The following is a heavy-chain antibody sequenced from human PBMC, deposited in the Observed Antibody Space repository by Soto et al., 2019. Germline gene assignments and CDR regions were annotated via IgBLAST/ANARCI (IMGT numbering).Heavy chain of an antibody. CDR2: IRSKAYPSEP. CDR1: RFNFSGSV. CDR3: SRLVV. V-gene: IGHV3-73*01. Sequence: PEGSLRLSCAASRFNFSGSVIHWVRQASGKGLEWVRRIRSKAYPSEPAYPASVKGRFTISGDDSKNMAYLQMTSLKSEDPAVYYCSRLVVWC. J-gene: IGHJ6*02.